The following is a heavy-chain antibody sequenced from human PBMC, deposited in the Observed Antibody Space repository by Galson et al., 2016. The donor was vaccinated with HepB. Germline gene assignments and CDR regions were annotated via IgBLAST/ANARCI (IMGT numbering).Heavy chain of an antibody. Sequence: ETLSLTCTVSGGSISSYYWSWIRQPPGKGLEWIGYIYYSGSTYYKPSLKCRVTISVDTSKNQFSLKLSSVTAADTAVYYCATSSGYYGTLFWGQGTLVTVSS. CDR2: IYYSGST. D-gene: IGHD3-22*01. V-gene: IGHV4-59*01. J-gene: IGHJ4*02. CDR3: ATSSGYYGTLF. CDR1: GGSISSYY.